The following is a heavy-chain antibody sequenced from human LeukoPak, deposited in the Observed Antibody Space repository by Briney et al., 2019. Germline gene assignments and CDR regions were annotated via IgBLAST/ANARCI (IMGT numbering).Heavy chain of an antibody. CDR1: GGSISSSSYY. CDR2: IYYSGST. V-gene: IGHV4-39*07. D-gene: IGHD5-18*01. J-gene: IGHJ4*02. CDR3: ASVDTAMVWDYFDY. Sequence: SETLSLTCTVSGGSISSSSYYWGWIRQPPGKGLEWIGSIYYSGSTYYNPSLKSRVTISVDTFKNQFSLKLSSVTAVDTAVYYCASVDTAMVWDYFDYWGQGTLVTVSS.